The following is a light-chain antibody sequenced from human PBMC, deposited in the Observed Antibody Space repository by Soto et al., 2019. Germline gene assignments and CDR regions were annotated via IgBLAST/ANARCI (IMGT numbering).Light chain of an antibody. CDR2: EVD. V-gene: IGLV2-23*02. CDR3: CSYAGSRTYV. Sequence: QSALTRPASVSGSPGQSITLSCTGTSSDIGSHKLVSWYQHHPGTAPKLIIYEVDSRPSGISDRFSGSKSGNTASLTISGLQAEDEADYYCCSYAGSRTYVFGTGTKDTDL. CDR1: SSDIGSHKL. J-gene: IGLJ1*01.